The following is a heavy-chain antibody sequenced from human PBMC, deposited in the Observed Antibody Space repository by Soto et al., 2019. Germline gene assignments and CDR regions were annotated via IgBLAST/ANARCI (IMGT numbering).Heavy chain of an antibody. D-gene: IGHD3-22*01. CDR2: ISSSNSYI. V-gene: IGHV3-21*01. J-gene: IGHJ4*02. Sequence: GGSLRLSCAASGFTFSNYSMNWVRQAPGKGLEWVSSISSSNSYIYYADSVKGRFTISRDNAKNSLYLQMNSLRGEDMAVYYCSSYRYYYVCSGYYPTGFDYLGQGTLVTISS. CDR1: GFTFSNYS. CDR3: SSYRYYYVCSGYYPTGFDY.